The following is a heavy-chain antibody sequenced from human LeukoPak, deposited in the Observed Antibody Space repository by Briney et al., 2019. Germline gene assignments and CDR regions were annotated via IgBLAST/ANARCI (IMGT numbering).Heavy chain of an antibody. CDR3: VKDKTPYSSGWSVIFDY. D-gene: IGHD6-19*01. CDR2: ISSNGGST. J-gene: IGHJ4*02. V-gene: IGHV3-64D*06. CDR1: GFTFSSYA. Sequence: PGGSLRLSCSASGFTFSSYAMHWVRQAPGKGLEYVSAISSNGGSTYYADSVKGRFTISRDNSKNTLYLQMSSLRAEDTAVYYCVKDKTPYSSGWSVIFDYWGQGILVTVSS.